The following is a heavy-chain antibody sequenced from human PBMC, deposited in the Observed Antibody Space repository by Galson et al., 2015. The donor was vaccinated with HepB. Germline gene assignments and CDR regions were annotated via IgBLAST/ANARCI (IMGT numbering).Heavy chain of an antibody. CDR2: ISWNSASL. CDR1: GFNFDDYA. J-gene: IGHJ6*03. CDR3: VKGNQLLRLKGYMDV. D-gene: IGHD1-14*01. Sequence: LRLSCAGSGFNFDDYAMHWVRQGPGKGLEWVSGISWNSASLGYADSVKGRFTISRDNAENSLYLQMNSLRADDTALYYCVKGNQLLRLKGYMDVWGKGTTVIVSS. V-gene: IGHV3-9*01.